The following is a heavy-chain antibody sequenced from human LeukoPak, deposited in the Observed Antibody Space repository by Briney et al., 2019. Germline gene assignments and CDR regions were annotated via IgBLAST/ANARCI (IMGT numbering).Heavy chain of an antibody. J-gene: IGHJ4*02. CDR1: GGSVSSGSYY. V-gene: IGHV4-61*01. Sequence: SETLSLTCTVSGGSVSSGSYYWSWIRQPPGTGLEWIGEINHSGSTNYNPSLKSRVTISVDTSKNQFSLKLSSVTAADTAVYYCARGPYYYGSGSYYKRHPFDYWGQGTLVTVSS. CDR3: ARGPYYYGSGSYYKRHPFDY. D-gene: IGHD3-10*01. CDR2: INHSGST.